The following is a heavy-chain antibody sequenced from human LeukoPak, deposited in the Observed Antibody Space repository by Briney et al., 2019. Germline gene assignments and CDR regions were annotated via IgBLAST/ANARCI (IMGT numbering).Heavy chain of an antibody. CDR2: ISSSSSYI. V-gene: IGHV3-21*01. D-gene: IGHD6-13*01. CDR1: GFTFSSYS. J-gene: IGHJ6*03. Sequence: GGALRLSCAASGFTFSSYSMNWVRQAPGKGLEGVSSISSSSSYIYYADSVKGRFTISRDNAKNSLYLQTNSLRAEDTAVYYCARDGYSSSWYGGYYYYYYMDVWGKGTTVTVSS. CDR3: ARDGYSSSWYGGYYYYYYMDV.